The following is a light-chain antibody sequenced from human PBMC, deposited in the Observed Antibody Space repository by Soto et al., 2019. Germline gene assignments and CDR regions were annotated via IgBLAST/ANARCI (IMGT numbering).Light chain of an antibody. CDR3: QQYNSYLVT. CDR2: KAS. J-gene: IGKJ1*01. V-gene: IGKV1-5*03. Sequence: DIQMTQSPSTLSASLVYRVTITCRASQSISSWLAWYQQKPGKAPKLLIYKASSLESGVPSRFSGSGSGAEFTLTISSLQPDDFATYYCQQYNSYLVTFGQGTKVDIK. CDR1: QSISSW.